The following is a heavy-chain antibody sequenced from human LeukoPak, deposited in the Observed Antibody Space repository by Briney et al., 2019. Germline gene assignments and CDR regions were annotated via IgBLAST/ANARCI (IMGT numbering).Heavy chain of an antibody. Sequence: GGSLRLSCSASGFTFSRYEMNWVRQAPGKGLEWVSYISSSDNTIQYADSVKGRFTTSRDNVRNSLFLQMNSLRADDTAVYYCAKEDYYASGDALDVWGQGTMVTVSS. V-gene: IGHV3-48*03. CDR2: ISSSDNTI. CDR1: GFTFSRYE. J-gene: IGHJ3*01. D-gene: IGHD3-10*01. CDR3: AKEDYYASGDALDV.